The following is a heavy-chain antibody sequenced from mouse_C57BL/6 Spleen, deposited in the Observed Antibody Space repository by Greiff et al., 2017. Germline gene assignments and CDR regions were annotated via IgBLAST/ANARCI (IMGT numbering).Heavy chain of an antibody. CDR3: ARSDYSNNEGYYLDY. CDR2: IHPNSGST. V-gene: IGHV1-64*01. J-gene: IGHJ2*01. Sequence: QVQLQQPGAELVKPGASVKLSCKASGYTFTSYWMHWVKQRPGQGLEWIGMIHPNSGSTNYNEKFKSKATLTVDKSSSTAYMQLSSLTSEDSAVYYCARSDYSNNEGYYLDYWGQGTTLTVSS. D-gene: IGHD2-5*01. CDR1: GYTFTSYW.